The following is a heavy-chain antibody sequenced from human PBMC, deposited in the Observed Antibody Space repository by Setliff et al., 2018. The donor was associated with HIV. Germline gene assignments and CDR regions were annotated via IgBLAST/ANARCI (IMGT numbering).Heavy chain of an antibody. CDR3: ARDSDTAFDI. CDR2: SIPILGIA. CDR1: GGTFSSYT. Sequence: SVKVSCKASGGTFSSYTINWVRQAPGQGLEWMGRSIPILGIANYAQKFQGRVTITADKSTSTAYMELSSLRSEDTAVYYCARDSDTAFDIWGQGTMVTVSS. J-gene: IGHJ3*02. D-gene: IGHD5-18*01. V-gene: IGHV1-69*04.